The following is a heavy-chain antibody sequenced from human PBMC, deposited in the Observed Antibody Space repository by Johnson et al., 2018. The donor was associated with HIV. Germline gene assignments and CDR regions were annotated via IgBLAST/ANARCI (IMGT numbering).Heavy chain of an antibody. Sequence: VQLVESGGGVVQPGRSLRLSCAASGFTFSSYAMHWVRQAPGKGLEWVAVISYDGSNKYYADSVKGRFTISRDNSKNTLYLQMNSLRAEDTAVYYCARPHVSSIAARRGVFDIWGQGTVVTVSP. CDR2: ISYDGSNK. CDR1: GFTFSSYA. CDR3: ARPHVSSIAARRGVFDI. D-gene: IGHD6-6*01. J-gene: IGHJ3*02. V-gene: IGHV3-30-3*01.